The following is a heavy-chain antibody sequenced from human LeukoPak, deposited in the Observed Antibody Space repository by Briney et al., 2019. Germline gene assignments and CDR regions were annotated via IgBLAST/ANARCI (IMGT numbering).Heavy chain of an antibody. CDR1: GFTFSSYS. CDR3: ARDPYCSSTSCYL. V-gene: IGHV3-48*01. J-gene: IGHJ5*02. Sequence: GSLRLSCAASGFTFSSYSMNWVRQAPGKGLEWVSYVSSSSSTIYYADSVKGRFTISRDNAKNSLYLQMNSLRAEDTAVYYCARDPYCSSTSCYLWGQGTLVTVSS. D-gene: IGHD2-2*01. CDR2: VSSSSSTI.